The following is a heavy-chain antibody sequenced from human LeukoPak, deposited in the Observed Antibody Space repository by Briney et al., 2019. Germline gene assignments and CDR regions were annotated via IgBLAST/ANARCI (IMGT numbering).Heavy chain of an antibody. CDR2: ISWNSGSI. Sequence: GGSLRLSCAASGFTFDDYAMHWVRQAPGKGLEWVSGISWNSGSIGYADPVKGRFTISRDSSKNTVYLQMNSLRAEDTAVYYCARKSGAYDYWGQGTLVTVSS. CDR1: GFTFDDYA. D-gene: IGHD6-25*01. J-gene: IGHJ4*02. CDR3: ARKSGAYDY. V-gene: IGHV3-9*01.